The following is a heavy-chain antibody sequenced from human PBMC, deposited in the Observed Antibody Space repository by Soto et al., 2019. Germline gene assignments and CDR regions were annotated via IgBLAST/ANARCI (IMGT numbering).Heavy chain of an antibody. CDR3: ARLEGLATISYYFDS. D-gene: IGHD3-9*01. CDR2: IYYRGNT. CDR1: GDSINSDNYY. V-gene: IGHV4-39*01. J-gene: IGHJ4*02. Sequence: QLQLQESGPGLVKPSETLSLTCSVSGDSINSDNYYWGWIRQPPGKGLEWIGSIYYRGNTYYNPSLKTRVTISLDKSKSQFSLKLNSVTAADSAVYFCARLEGLATISYYFDSWGQGTLVTVSS.